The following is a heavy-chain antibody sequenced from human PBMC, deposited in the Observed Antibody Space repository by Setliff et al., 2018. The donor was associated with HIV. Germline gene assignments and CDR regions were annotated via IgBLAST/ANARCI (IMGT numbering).Heavy chain of an antibody. CDR3: GRGPHIVGAPWAVIDY. CDR1: GVSFSGYS. Sequence: PSETLSLTCAVYGVSFSGYSWSWISQPPGKGLEWIGEIFHNGTINCNPSLKSRVALSIDTFKSQISLNMTSLTTADTAIYYCGRGPHIVGAPWAVIDYWAQGKPVTVSS. J-gene: IGHJ4*02. D-gene: IGHD1-26*01. V-gene: IGHV4-34*01. CDR2: IFHNGTI.